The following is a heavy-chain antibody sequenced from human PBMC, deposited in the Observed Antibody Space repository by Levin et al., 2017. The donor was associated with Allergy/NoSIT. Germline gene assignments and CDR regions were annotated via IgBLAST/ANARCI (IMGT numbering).Heavy chain of an antibody. Sequence: GASVKVSCKASGYTFTGNYMHWVRQAPGQGLEWMGRINPNNGGTHFAQTFQGRVTMTRDTSISTAYMELSRLRSDDTAVDYCARASLGGYYSLDWGQGTLVTVSS. J-gene: IGHJ4*02. CDR2: INPNNGGT. D-gene: IGHD3-22*01. CDR3: ARASLGGYYSLD. CDR1: GYTFTGNY. V-gene: IGHV1-2*06.